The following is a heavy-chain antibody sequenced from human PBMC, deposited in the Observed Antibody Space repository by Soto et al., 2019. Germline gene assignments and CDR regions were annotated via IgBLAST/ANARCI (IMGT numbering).Heavy chain of an antibody. V-gene: IGHV1-69*01. CDR2: IIPIFGTA. D-gene: IGHD5-18*01. J-gene: IGHJ6*02. CDR3: AREGDRGYSYGYVYYYYYGMDV. Sequence: QVQLVQSGAEVKKPGSSVKASCKASGGTFSSYAISWVRQAPGQGLEWMGGIIPIFGTANYAQKFQGRVTITADESTSTAYMELSSLRSEDTAVYYCAREGDRGYSYGYVYYYYYGMDVWGQGTTVTVSS. CDR1: GGTFSSYA.